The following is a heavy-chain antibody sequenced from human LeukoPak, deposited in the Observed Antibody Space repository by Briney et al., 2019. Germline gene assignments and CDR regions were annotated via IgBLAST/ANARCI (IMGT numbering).Heavy chain of an antibody. V-gene: IGHV3-23*01. Sequence: PGGSLRLSCAASGFSFSSYSMSWVRQAPGKGLEWVSGISGSGASTSYADSVKGRFTISRDNSKNTLYLQMNSLRAEDTAVYYCAKPGGSCGWYVNWFDPWGQGTLVTVSS. J-gene: IGHJ5*02. CDR1: GFSFSSYS. CDR3: AKPGGSCGWYVNWFDP. CDR2: ISGSGAST. D-gene: IGHD6-19*01.